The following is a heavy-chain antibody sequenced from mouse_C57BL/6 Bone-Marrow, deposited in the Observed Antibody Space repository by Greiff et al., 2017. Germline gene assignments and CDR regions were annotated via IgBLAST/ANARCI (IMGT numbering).Heavy chain of an antibody. D-gene: IGHD2-1*01. CDR1: GFNIKDYY. Sequence: EVKLVESGAELVRPGASVKLSCKASGFNIKDYYMHWVKQRPEQGLEWIGRIDPEDGDTEYAPKFQGKATMTADTSSNTAYLQLSSLTSEDTAVCYCTTCGNYFYAMDYWGQGTSVTVSS. V-gene: IGHV14-1*01. CDR2: IDPEDGDT. CDR3: TTCGNYFYAMDY. J-gene: IGHJ4*01.